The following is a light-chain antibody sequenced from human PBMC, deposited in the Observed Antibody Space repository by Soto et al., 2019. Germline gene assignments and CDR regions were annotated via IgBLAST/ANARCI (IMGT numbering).Light chain of an antibody. CDR2: AAS. CDR1: QGIASS. V-gene: IGKV1-9*01. Sequence: DIHLTPSPSFLSASVGDRVTITCRASQGIASSLACYQQKAGKAPKLLIYAASTLESGVPSRFSGSGPGTEFTLTLSSLQPEEFGIYDCEKFNSYRSTFGGGTKVEIK. J-gene: IGKJ4*01. CDR3: EKFNSYRST.